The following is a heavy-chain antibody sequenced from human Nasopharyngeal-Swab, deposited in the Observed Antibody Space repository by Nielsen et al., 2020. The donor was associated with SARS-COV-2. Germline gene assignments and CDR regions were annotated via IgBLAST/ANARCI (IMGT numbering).Heavy chain of an antibody. J-gene: IGHJ3*02. Sequence: RQAPGKGLEWIGSICSGGTTYYNASLKGRVTISVDTSKSQFSLKLPSVAAADTAMYYCARQRNHVFDIWGQGTMVTVSS. CDR2: ICSGGTT. V-gene: IGHV4-39*01. CDR3: ARQRNHVFDI.